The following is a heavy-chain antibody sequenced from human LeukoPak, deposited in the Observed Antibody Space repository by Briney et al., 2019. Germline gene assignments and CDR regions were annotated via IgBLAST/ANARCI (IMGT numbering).Heavy chain of an antibody. J-gene: IGHJ4*02. CDR2: IYHSGST. V-gene: IGHV4-38-2*02. D-gene: IGHD1-26*01. CDR3: ARKSWELSYYFDY. CDR1: GYSISSGYY. Sequence: PSETLSLTCTVSGYSISSGYYWGWIRPPPGKGLEWIGSIYHSGSTYYNPSLKSRVTISVDTSKNQFSLKLSSVTAADTAVYYCARKSWELSYYFDYWGQGTLVTVSS.